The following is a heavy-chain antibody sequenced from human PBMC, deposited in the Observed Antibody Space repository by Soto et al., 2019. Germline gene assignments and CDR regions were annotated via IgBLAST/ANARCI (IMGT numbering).Heavy chain of an antibody. CDR1: GFSLSSSGVG. V-gene: IGHV2-5*02. CDR3: ARSDSATGTTFGY. CDR2: IYWDDDK. J-gene: IGHJ4*02. D-gene: IGHD1-1*01. Sequence: QITLKESGPTQVKPTQTLTLTCTVSGFSLSSSGVGVGWIRQPPGKALEWLTLIYWDDDKRYSPSLKTRLTVTXDXXKNQVVLTMTDMDPADTATYSCARSDSATGTTFGYWGQGILVTVPS.